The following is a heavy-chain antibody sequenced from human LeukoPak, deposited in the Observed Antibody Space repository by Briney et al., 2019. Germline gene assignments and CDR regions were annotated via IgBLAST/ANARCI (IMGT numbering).Heavy chain of an antibody. CDR1: GFTFSSYR. CDR2: ISSSSSYI. V-gene: IGHV3-21*01. D-gene: IGHD6-19*01. Sequence: PGGSLRLSCAASGFTFSSYRMNWVRQAPGKGLEWVSSISSSSSYIYYVDSVKGRFTISRDNAKNSLYLQMNSLRAEDTAVYYCARTKGSGWYRGYFDYWGQGTLVTVSS. J-gene: IGHJ4*02. CDR3: ARTKGSGWYRGYFDY.